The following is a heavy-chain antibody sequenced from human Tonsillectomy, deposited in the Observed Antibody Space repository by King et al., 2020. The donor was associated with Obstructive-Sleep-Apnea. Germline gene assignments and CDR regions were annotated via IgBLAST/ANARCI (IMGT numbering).Heavy chain of an antibody. Sequence: QLVQSGAEVKKPGESLRISCKGSGYSFTNYWITWVRQMPGKGLEWMGRIDPSDSYTNYRPSFQGHVTISADKSISTAYLQWSSLKASDTAMYYCARLRYDSNGYYYGDYWGQGTLVTVSS. CDR1: GYSFTNYW. CDR2: IDPSDSYT. J-gene: IGHJ4*02. V-gene: IGHV5-10-1*01. D-gene: IGHD3-22*01. CDR3: ARLRYDSNGYYYGDY.